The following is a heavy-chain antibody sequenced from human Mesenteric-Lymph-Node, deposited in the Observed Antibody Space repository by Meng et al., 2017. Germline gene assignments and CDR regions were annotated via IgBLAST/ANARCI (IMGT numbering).Heavy chain of an antibody. D-gene: IGHD2-21*01. V-gene: IGHV4-30-4*01. Sequence: VHRQESGPELWKPSQTLSLTCTGSGGSMSSGNYYWSWIRQPPGKGLEWIGYIHHSGSAYYNPSLKSRVSISVDTSKNQFSLNLNSMTAADTAVYYCASFDHIPRRNYFDYWGQGTLVTVSS. CDR1: GGSMSSGNYY. CDR3: ASFDHIPRRNYFDY. CDR2: IHHSGSA. J-gene: IGHJ4*02.